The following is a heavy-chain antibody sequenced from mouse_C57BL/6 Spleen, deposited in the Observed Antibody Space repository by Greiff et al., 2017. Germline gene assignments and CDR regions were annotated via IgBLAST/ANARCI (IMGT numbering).Heavy chain of an antibody. CDR3: TAPLRPHWYFDF. CDR2: IDPEDGDT. CDR1: GFNIKDYY. Sequence: EVQLQQSGAELVRPGASVKLSCTASGFNIKDYYMHWVKQRPEQGLEWIGRIDPEDGDTEYAPKFQGKATMTADKSSNTAYLQLSSLTSEDTAVYYCTAPLRPHWYFDFWGTGTTVTVSS. D-gene: IGHD2-4*01. V-gene: IGHV14-1*01. J-gene: IGHJ1*03.